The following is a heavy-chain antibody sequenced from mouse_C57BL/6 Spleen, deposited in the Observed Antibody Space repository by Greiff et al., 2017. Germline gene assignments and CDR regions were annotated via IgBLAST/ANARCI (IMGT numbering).Heavy chain of an antibody. J-gene: IGHJ1*03. V-gene: IGHV1-82*01. D-gene: IGHD2-4*01. CDR3: VYYDYDWYFDV. Sequence: QVQLKESGPELVKPGASVKISCKASGYAFSSSWMNWVKQRPGKGLEWIGRIYPGDGDTNYNGKFKGKATLTADKSSSTAYMQLSSLTSEDSAVYFCVYYDYDWYFDVWGTGTTVTVSS. CDR1: GYAFSSSW. CDR2: IYPGDGDT.